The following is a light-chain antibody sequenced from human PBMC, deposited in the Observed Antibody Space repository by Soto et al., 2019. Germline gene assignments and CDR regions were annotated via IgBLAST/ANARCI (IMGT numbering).Light chain of an antibody. CDR2: GAS. CDR1: QSVSSSY. V-gene: IGKV3-20*01. J-gene: IGKJ5*01. CDR3: QQYGSSPQT. Sequence: EIVLTQSPGTRSLSPGERATLSCRARQSVSSSYLAWYQQKPGQAPRLLIYGASSRATGIPDRFSGSGPGTDFTRTISRLEPEDFAVYYCQQYGSSPQTFGQGTRLEIK.